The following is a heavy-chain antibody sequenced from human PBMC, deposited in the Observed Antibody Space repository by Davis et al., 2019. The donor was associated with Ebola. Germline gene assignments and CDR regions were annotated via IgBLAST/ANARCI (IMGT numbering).Heavy chain of an antibody. Sequence: AASVKVSCKASGYTFTTYDITWVRQATGQGLEWMGWMNPKNGNTGYAQKFQGRVTITADESTSTAYMELRSLRSDDTAVYYCARSVTMIVVVTHFDYWGQGILVTVSS. CDR3: ARSVTMIVVVTHFDY. CDR1: GYTFTTYD. J-gene: IGHJ4*02. CDR2: MNPKNGNT. D-gene: IGHD3-22*01. V-gene: IGHV1-8*01.